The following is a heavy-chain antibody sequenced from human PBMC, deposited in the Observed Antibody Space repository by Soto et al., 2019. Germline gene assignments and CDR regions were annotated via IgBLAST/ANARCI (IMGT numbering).Heavy chain of an antibody. CDR1: GYTFTSYD. CDR2: MNPNSGNT. J-gene: IGHJ6*03. CDR3: ARARTWIQLWLPYSYYMDV. Sequence: ASVKVSCKASGYTFTSYDINWVRQATGQGLEWMGWMNPNSGNTGYAQKFQGRVTMTRNTSISTAYMELSSLRSEDTAVYYCARARTWIQLWLPYSYYMDVWGKGTTVTVSS. D-gene: IGHD5-18*01. V-gene: IGHV1-8*01.